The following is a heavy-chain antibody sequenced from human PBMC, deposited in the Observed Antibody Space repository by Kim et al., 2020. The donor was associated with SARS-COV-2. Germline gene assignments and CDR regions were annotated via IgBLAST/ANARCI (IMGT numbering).Heavy chain of an antibody. D-gene: IGHD3-3*01. CDR1: GFTFSSYS. J-gene: IGHJ6*02. Sequence: GGSLRLSCAASGFTFSSYSMNWVRQAPGKGLEWVSSISSSSSYIYYADSVKGRFTISRDNAKNSLYLQMNSLRAEDTAVYYCCSGTIFGPQGYYYYYGMDVWGQGTTVTVSS. CDR2: ISSSSSYI. CDR3: CSGTIFGPQGYYYYYGMDV. V-gene: IGHV3-21*01.